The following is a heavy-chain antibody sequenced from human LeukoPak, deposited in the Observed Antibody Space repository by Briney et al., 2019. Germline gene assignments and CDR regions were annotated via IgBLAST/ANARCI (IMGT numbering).Heavy chain of an antibody. V-gene: IGHV4-4*07. D-gene: IGHD2-2*02. CDR2: MFGNGGT. J-gene: IGHJ4*02. CDR3: ARGVNCSSTSCYTYFDY. Sequence: SETLSLTCSVSGGSMSSDYWSWIRQSPGKGLEWIGRMFGNGGTNYSPSFQRRATMSVDTSTRRLSLRLNSVTAADTAVYYCARGVNCSSTSCYTYFDYWGQGTLVTVSS. CDR1: GGSMSSDY.